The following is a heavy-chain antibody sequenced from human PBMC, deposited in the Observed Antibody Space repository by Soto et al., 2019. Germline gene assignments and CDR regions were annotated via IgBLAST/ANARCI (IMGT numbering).Heavy chain of an antibody. Sequence: QVQLVQSGTEVQEPGSSVKLSCKTSGGTFTNYDISWVRQAPGQGLEWMGGIIPLFGSPHYSPKFEGRVTITADEVSTTAHLELSSLRFDDTAVYFCAWTLAFCGGNCYLPNFDTWGQGTLVIVSS. CDR1: GGTFTNYD. CDR3: AWTLAFCGGNCYLPNFDT. D-gene: IGHD2-21*01. CDR2: IIPLFGSP. V-gene: IGHV1-69*01. J-gene: IGHJ4*02.